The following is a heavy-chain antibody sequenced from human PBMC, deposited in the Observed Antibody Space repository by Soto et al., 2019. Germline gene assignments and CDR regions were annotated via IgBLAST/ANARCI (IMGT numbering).Heavy chain of an antibody. CDR2: IWYDGSNK. V-gene: IGHV3-33*01. D-gene: IGHD6-19*01. Sequence: QVQLVESGGGVVQPGRSLRLSCAASGFTFSSYGMHWVRQAPGKGLEWVAVIWYDGSNKYYADSVKGRFTISRDNSKNTMYLQMNSLRAEDTAVYYCAREPSCIEVAYGMDVWGQGTTVTVSS. CDR3: AREPSCIEVAYGMDV. J-gene: IGHJ6*02. CDR1: GFTFSSYG.